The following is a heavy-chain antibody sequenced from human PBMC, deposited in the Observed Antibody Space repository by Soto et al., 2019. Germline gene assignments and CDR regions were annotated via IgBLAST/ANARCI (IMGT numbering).Heavy chain of an antibody. CDR1: GYSFNDYA. V-gene: IGHV1-3*01. D-gene: IGHD2-21*01. CDR2: IAAGNGNT. J-gene: IGHJ4*02. Sequence: SVKVPWKTSGYSFNDYAVHWVRQAPGQGLEWMGWIAAGNGNTRYSQKFQGRVTITRDTSATAAYMELSSLRSEDTAVYYCAKGSRMWTPDYWGQGTLVTVSS. CDR3: AKGSRMWTPDY.